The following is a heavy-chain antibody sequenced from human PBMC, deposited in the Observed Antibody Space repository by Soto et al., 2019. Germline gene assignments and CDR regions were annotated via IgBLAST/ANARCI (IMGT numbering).Heavy chain of an antibody. CDR2: IKTKADGGAT. Sequence: EVQLVESGGGLVKPGGSLRLSCAASGFTFSNAYMNWVRQAPGKGLEWVGRIKTKADGGATDYAAPVRDRFTISRDDSKNTLYLQMNSLKTEDTAVYYCTTAAGTQYSYYYNLDVWGQGATVAVSS. CDR1: GFTFSNAY. CDR3: TTAAGTQYSYYYNLDV. J-gene: IGHJ6*03. D-gene: IGHD1-1*01. V-gene: IGHV3-15*07.